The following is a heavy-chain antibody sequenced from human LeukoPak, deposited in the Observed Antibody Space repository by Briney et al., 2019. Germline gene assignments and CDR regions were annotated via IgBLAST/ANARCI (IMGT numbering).Heavy chain of an antibody. D-gene: IGHD3-9*01. V-gene: IGHV3-23*01. CDR1: GFTFSSYG. CDR3: AKATGNTGYYGRYYFDY. CDR2: TSSSDAGT. J-gene: IGHJ4*02. Sequence: GGSLRLSCAASGFTFSSYGMHWVRQAPGKGLEWVAATSSSDAGTYHADSVRGRFTISRDNSKNTLYLQMNSLRAEDAAVYFCAKATGNTGYYGRYYFDYWGQGTLVTVSS.